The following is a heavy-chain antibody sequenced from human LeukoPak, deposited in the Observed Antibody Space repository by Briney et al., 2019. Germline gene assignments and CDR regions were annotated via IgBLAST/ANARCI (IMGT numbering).Heavy chain of an antibody. J-gene: IGHJ4*02. CDR2: ISNDGNNI. CDR3: ARDGYYYDSSGYYRFFDY. D-gene: IGHD3-22*01. Sequence: PGRSLKLSCAASGFNFSSYVVHWARQAPGKGLECVAVISNDGNNIHYVDSVKGRFTISRDNSKNTLYLQMNSLRAEDTAVYYCARDGYYYDSSGYYRFFDYWGQGTLVTVSS. CDR1: GFNFSSYV. V-gene: IGHV3-30*14.